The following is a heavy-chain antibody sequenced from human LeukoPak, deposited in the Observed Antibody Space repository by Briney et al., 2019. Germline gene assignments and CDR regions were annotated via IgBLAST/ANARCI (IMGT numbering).Heavy chain of an antibody. J-gene: IGHJ6*02. D-gene: IGHD3-22*01. CDR1: GFTFNSYN. CDR3: ARDRSTIYYDSSGYYYYYYGMDV. Sequence: PGGSLRLSCSASGFTFNSYNMNWVRQAPGKGLEWVSCISSSGTKYYADSVKGRFTTSRDNGKSSLFLEMNSLRDEDTAVYYCARDRSTIYYDSSGYYYYYYGMDVWGQGTTVTVSS. V-gene: IGHV3-48*02. CDR2: ISSSGTK.